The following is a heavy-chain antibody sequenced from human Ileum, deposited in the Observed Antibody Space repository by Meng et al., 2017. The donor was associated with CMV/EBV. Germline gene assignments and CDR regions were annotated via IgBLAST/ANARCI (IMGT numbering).Heavy chain of an antibody. CDR2: IYYSGST. CDR3: ARGAVVVVAAMDYYYYGMDV. CDR1: GASVSSGSYY. Sequence: SETLSLTCTVSGASVSSGSYYWSWIRQPPGKGLEWIGYIYYSGSTNYNPSLKSRVTISVDTSKNQFSLKLSSVTAADTAVYYCARGAVVVVAAMDYYYYGMDVWGQGTTVTVSS. D-gene: IGHD2-15*01. V-gene: IGHV4-61*01. J-gene: IGHJ6*02.